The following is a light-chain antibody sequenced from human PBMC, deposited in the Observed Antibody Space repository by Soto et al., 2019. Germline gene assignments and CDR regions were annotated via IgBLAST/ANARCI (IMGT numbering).Light chain of an antibody. Sequence: EIVLTQSPGILSLSPGGRATLSCRASHSISTYLGWYQQRPGQAPRLLIYDASSRATGIPARFSGSGSGTDFTLTISSLEPEDFAVYYCQQRTHWPSFGQGTRLEIK. CDR3: QQRTHWPS. J-gene: IGKJ5*01. CDR1: HSISTY. V-gene: IGKV3-11*01. CDR2: DAS.